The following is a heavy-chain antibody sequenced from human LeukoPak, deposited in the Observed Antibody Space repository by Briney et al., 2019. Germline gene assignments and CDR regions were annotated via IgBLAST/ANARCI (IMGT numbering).Heavy chain of an antibody. CDR1: GGSISSGSYY. D-gene: IGHD3-10*01. CDR3: VTVDDGSDIDS. Sequence: KSSETLSLTCTVSGGSISSGSYYWSWIRQPAGKGLEWIGRIYTSGSTNYNPSLRSRATISMDTSKNQFSLRVTSVTAADTAVYYCVTVDDGSDIDSWGQGALVTVSS. V-gene: IGHV4-61*02. CDR2: IYTSGST. J-gene: IGHJ4*02.